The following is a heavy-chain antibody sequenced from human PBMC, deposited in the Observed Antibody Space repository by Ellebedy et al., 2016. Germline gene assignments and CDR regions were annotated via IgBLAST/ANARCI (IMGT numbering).Heavy chain of an antibody. CDR2: IYYSGST. D-gene: IGHD3-16*01. V-gene: IGHV4-59*08. Sequence: SETLSLTCTVSGGSISSYYWSWIRQPPGKGLEWIGYIYYSGSTNYNPSLKSRVTISVDTSKNQFSLKLSSVTAADTAVYYCARQLGGFGEDDYWGQGTLVTVSS. CDR3: ARQLGGFGEDDY. CDR1: GGSISSYY. J-gene: IGHJ4*02.